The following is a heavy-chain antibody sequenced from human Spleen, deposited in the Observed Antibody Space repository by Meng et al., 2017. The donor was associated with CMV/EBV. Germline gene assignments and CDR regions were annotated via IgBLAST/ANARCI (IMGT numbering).Heavy chain of an antibody. J-gene: IGHJ6*02. CDR2: IIPIFGTA. V-gene: IGHV1-69*05. D-gene: IGHD2-2*02. Sequence: SVKVSCKASEDMFSNYAISWVRQAPGQGLEWMGGIIPIFGTANYAQRFQGRVTITTDESTSIAYMELNSLRSEDTAVYYCARDRTGDCSSTSCYNYYYYYGMDVWGQGTTVTVSS. CDR3: ARDRTGDCSSTSCYNYYYYYGMDV. CDR1: EDMFSNYA.